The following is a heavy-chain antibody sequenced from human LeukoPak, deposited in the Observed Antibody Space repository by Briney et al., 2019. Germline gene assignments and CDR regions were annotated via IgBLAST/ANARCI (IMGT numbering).Heavy chain of an antibody. D-gene: IGHD6-13*01. CDR1: GGSFSGYY. CDR3: ARAPPSSSWYGWRTVFAAAFDY. CDR2: INHSGST. V-gene: IGHV4-34*01. Sequence: SETLSLTCAVYGGSFSGYYWSWIRQPPGKGLEWIGEINHSGSTNYNPSLKSRVTISVDTSKNQFSLKLSSVTAADTAVYYCARAPPSSSWYGWRTVFAAAFDYWGQGTLVTVSS. J-gene: IGHJ4*02.